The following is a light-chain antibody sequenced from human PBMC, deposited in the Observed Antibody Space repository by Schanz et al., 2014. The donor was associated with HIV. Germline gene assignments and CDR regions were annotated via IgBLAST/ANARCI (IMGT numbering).Light chain of an antibody. CDR1: QHISNS. J-gene: IGKJ1*01. CDR3: QQTYTSWT. CDR2: DAS. Sequence: AIRMTQSPSSLSASAGDRVTFTCRASQHISNSLAWYQQKPGKTPKVLIYDASTLQSGVPSRFSGSGSGTDFTLTISSLQPEDFATYFCQQTYTSWTFGQGTQV. V-gene: IGKV1-8*01.